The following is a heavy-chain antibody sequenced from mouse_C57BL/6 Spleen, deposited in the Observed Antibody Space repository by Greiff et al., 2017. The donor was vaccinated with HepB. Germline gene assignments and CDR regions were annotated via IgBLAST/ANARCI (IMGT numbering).Heavy chain of an antibody. Sequence: VQLQQSGPELVKPGASVKISCKASGYAFSSSWMNWVKQRPGKGLEWIGRIYPGDGDTNYNGKFKGKATLTADKSSSTAYMQLSSLTSEDSAVYFCARSGGYYYGSSLAYWGQGTLVTVSA. CDR3: ARSGGYYYGSSLAY. CDR1: GYAFSSSW. D-gene: IGHD1-1*01. J-gene: IGHJ3*01. CDR2: IYPGDGDT. V-gene: IGHV1-82*01.